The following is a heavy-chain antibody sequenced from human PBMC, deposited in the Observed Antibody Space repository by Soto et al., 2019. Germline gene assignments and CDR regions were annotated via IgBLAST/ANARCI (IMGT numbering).Heavy chain of an antibody. V-gene: IGHV3-30*18. CDR2: ISYDGSNK. J-gene: IGHJ5*02. Sequence: QVQLVESGGGVVQPGRSLRLSCAASGFTFSSYGMHWVRQAPGKGLEWVAVISYDGSNKYYTDSVKGRFTISRDNSKNTVYLQLNSLRAEDTAVYYCAKIVLPGWSGYYTGRGGGFDPWGQGILVTVSS. D-gene: IGHD3-3*01. CDR3: AKIVLPGWSGYYTGRGGGFDP. CDR1: GFTFSSYG.